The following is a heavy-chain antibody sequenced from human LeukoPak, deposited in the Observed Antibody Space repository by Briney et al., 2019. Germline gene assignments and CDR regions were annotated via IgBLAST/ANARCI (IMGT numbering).Heavy chain of an antibody. CDR1: DGSFSSYY. CDR3: ARASVNRGHFDY. D-gene: IGHD1-14*01. Sequence: SETLSLTCAVYDGSFSSYYWSWIRQPPGKGLEWIGEINHSGSTNYNPSLKSRVSMSVDTSKNQFSLKLSSVTAADTAVYYCARASVNRGHFDYWGQGTLVTVSS. V-gene: IGHV4-34*01. J-gene: IGHJ4*02. CDR2: INHSGST.